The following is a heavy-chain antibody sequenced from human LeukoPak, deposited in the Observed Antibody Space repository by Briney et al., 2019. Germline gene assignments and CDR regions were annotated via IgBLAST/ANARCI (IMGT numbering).Heavy chain of an antibody. CDR2: INHSGIT. J-gene: IGHJ5*02. D-gene: IGHD4/OR15-4a*01. V-gene: IGHV4-34*01. Sequence: SETLSLTCAVYGGSFSGYYWNWIRQPPGKGLEWIGEINHSGITNYNPSLKSRVTISVDTSKKQFSLKLNSVTAADTAVYYCARVGTMVIIASDPWGQGTQVIVSS. CDR3: ARVGTMVIIASDP. CDR1: GGSFSGYY.